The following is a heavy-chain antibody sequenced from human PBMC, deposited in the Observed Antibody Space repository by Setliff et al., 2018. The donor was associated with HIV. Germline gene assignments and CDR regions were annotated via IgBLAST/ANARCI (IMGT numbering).Heavy chain of an antibody. CDR2: ISAYNGNT. CDR3: ARVYRPSLLGKYFDY. D-gene: IGHD7-27*01. V-gene: IGHV1-18*01. Sequence: ASVKVSCKVSGYTFTSYGISWVRQAPGQGLEWMGWISAYNGNTNYAQKLQGRVTMTTDTSTSTAYMELRDLRSDDTAVDYCARVYRPSLLGKYFDYWGQGTLVTVSS. J-gene: IGHJ4*02. CDR1: GYTFTSYG.